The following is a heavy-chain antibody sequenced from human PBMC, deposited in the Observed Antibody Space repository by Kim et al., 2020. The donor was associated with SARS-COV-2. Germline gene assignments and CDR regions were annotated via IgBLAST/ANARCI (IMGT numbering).Heavy chain of an antibody. Sequence: NDNPSLKSRVTLSVDTSKNQFSLKLSSVTAADTAVYYCARKLPSEAHFDYWGQGTLVTVSS. V-gene: IGHV4-4*08. D-gene: IGHD2-2*01. CDR3: ARKLPSEAHFDY. J-gene: IGHJ4*02.